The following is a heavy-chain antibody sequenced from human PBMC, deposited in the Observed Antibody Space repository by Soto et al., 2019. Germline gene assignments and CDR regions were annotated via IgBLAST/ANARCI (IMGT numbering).Heavy chain of an antibody. CDR3: ARKHSSGYYSDY. CDR1: GGSISSSSYY. CDR2: IYYSGST. J-gene: IGHJ4*02. Sequence: SETLSLTCTVSGGSISSSSYYWGWIRQPPGKGLEWIGSIYYSGSTYYSPSLKSRVTISVDTSKNQFSLKLSSVTAADTAVYYCARKHSSGYYSDYWGQGTLVTVSS. D-gene: IGHD3-22*01. V-gene: IGHV4-39*01.